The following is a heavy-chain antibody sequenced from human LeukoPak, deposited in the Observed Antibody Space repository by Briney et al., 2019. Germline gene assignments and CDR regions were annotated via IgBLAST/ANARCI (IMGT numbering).Heavy chain of an antibody. V-gene: IGHV4-59*12. Sequence: SETLSLTCTVSDGSISDSYWSWIRQPPGKGLEWIGYIYYSGSTNYNPSLKSRVTISVDTSKNQFSLKLSSVTAADTAVYYCARDLGGPFDYWGQGTLVTVSS. CDR3: ARDLGGPFDY. J-gene: IGHJ4*02. CDR2: IYYSGST. CDR1: DGSISDSY.